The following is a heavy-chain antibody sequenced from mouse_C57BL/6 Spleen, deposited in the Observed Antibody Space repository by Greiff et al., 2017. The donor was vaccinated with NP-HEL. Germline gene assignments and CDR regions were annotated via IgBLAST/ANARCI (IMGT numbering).Heavy chain of an antibody. CDR2: IYPGDGDT. Sequence: VKLVESGPELVKPGASVKISCKASGYAFSSSWMNWVKQRPGKGLEWIGRIYPGDGDTNYNGKFKGKATLTADKSSSTAYMQLSSLTSEDSAVYFCARSRWLLSYFDYWGQGTTLTVSS. V-gene: IGHV1-82*01. CDR1: GYAFSSSW. CDR3: ARSRWLLSYFDY. J-gene: IGHJ2*01. D-gene: IGHD2-3*01.